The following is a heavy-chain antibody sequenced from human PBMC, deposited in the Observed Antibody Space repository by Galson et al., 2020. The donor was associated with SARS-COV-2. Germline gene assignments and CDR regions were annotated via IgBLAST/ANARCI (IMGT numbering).Heavy chain of an antibody. CDR3: IRSVLAPPFDY. Sequence: GESLKISCAASGFTFSRYWMHWVRQVPGRGLVWVSSLNTDGSSTYYADSVRGRFTISRDNAENTLYLQMNSLRVEDTAVYYCIRSVLAPPFDYWGQGSLVTVSS. CDR1: GFTFSRYW. CDR2: LNTDGSST. J-gene: IGHJ4*02. V-gene: IGHV3-74*01.